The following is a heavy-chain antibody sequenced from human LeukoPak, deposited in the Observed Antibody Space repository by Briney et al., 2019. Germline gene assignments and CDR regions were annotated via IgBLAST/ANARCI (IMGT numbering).Heavy chain of an antibody. Sequence: SVKVSCKASGGTFSSYAISWVRQAPGQGLEWMGRIIPILGIANYARKFQGRVTITADKSTSTAYMELSSLRSEDTAVYYCARVRDSSSWYEGFDAFDIWGQGTMVTVSS. V-gene: IGHV1-69*04. J-gene: IGHJ3*02. CDR1: GGTFSSYA. D-gene: IGHD6-13*01. CDR2: IIPILGIA. CDR3: ARVRDSSSWYEGFDAFDI.